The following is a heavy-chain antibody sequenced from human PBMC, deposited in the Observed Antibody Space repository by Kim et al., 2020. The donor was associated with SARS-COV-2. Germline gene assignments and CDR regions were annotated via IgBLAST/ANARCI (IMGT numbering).Heavy chain of an antibody. D-gene: IGHD3-10*01. CDR2: ISSSSSYI. J-gene: IGHJ4*02. CDR3: ARDGGDSGSSDY. CDR1: GFTFSSYS. V-gene: IGHV3-21*01. Sequence: GGSLRLSCAASGFTFSSYSMNWVRQAPGKGLEWVSSISSSSSYIYYADSVKGRFTISRDNAKNSLYLQMNSLRAEDTAVYYCARDGGDSGSSDYWGQGTLVTVSS.